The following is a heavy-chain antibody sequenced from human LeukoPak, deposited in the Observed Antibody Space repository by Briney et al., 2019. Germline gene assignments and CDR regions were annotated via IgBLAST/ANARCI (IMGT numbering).Heavy chain of an antibody. CDR3: ARGYYDSRYYNYYMGV. CDR1: GGSISSYH. Sequence: SETLSLTCTVSGGSISSYHWSWIRQPAGKGLEWIGRLYTTGTTNYNPSLNSRVTMSVDTSKNQFSLKLSSVTAADTAVYYCARGYYDSRYYNYYMGVWGKGTTVTVSS. CDR2: LYTTGTT. J-gene: IGHJ6*03. V-gene: IGHV4-4*07. D-gene: IGHD3-22*01.